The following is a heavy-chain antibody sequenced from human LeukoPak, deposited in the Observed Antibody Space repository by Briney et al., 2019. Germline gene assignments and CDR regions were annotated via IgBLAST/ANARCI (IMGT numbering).Heavy chain of an antibody. V-gene: IGHV3-53*01. CDR2: IYSGGST. CDR3: ARVYDYGFDY. Sequence: GGSLTLSCAASGFSVSSNYMSWVRQAPGKGLEWVSVIYSGGSTYYADSVKGRFTISRDNSKNTLYLQMNSLRAEDTAVYYCARVYDYGFDYWGQGTLVTVSS. CDR1: GFSVSSNY. J-gene: IGHJ4*02. D-gene: IGHD4-17*01.